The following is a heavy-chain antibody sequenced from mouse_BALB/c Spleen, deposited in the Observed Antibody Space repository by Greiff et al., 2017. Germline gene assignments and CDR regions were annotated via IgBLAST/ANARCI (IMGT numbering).Heavy chain of an antibody. J-gene: IGHJ3*01. Sequence: DVQLVESGGGLVKPGGSLKLSCAASGFAFSSYDMSWVRQTPEKRLEWVAYISSGGGSTYYPDTVKGRFTISRDNAKNTLYLQMSSLKSEDTAMYYCARGYYYGSSYVWFAYWGQGTLVTVSA. CDR3: ARGYYYGSSYVWFAY. CDR1: GFAFSSYD. V-gene: IGHV5-12-1*01. CDR2: ISSGGGST. D-gene: IGHD1-1*01.